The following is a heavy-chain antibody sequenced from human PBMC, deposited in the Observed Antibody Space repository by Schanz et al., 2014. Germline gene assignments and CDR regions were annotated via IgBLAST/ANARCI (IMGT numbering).Heavy chain of an antibody. CDR2: ISNSGTTI. CDR1: GFTFSTYA. D-gene: IGHD2-2*01. Sequence: VQLVESGGGLVKPGGSLRLSCAASGFTFSTYAMSWVRQAPGKGLEWVSYISNSGTTIYYADSVKVRFTISRDNAKNLLYLQMNGLRAEDTAVYFCARDLSSLIQGDVWGKGTTVTVSS. V-gene: IGHV3-11*04. CDR3: ARDLSSLIQGDV. J-gene: IGHJ6*04.